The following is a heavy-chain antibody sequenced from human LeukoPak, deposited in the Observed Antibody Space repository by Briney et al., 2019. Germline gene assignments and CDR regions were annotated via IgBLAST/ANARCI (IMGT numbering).Heavy chain of an antibody. J-gene: IGHJ4*02. V-gene: IGHV3-7*01. CDR3: ARDWNGSGSPNDF. CDR2: IKTDGSEK. CDR1: GFTFSTYW. Sequence: PGGSLSLSCAVSGFTFSTYWMSWVRQAPGKGLEWVANIKTDGSEKYYVDSVKGRFTISRDNAKNSLYLQMNSLRAEDTAVYYCARDWNGSGSPNDFWGQGTLVTVSS. D-gene: IGHD3-10*01.